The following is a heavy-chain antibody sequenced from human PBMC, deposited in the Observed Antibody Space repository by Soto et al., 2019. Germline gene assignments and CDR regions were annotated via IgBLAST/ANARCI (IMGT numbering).Heavy chain of an antibody. D-gene: IGHD2-2*01. CDR3: AKVRGFVVVPAAMSGGQDY. Sequence: GGSLRLSCAASGFTFSSYAMSWVRQAPGKGLEWVSAISGSGGSTYYADSVKGRFTISRDNSKNTLYLQMNSLRAEDTAVYYCAKVRGFVVVPAAMSGGQDYWGQGTLVTVSS. CDR2: ISGSGGST. V-gene: IGHV3-23*01. J-gene: IGHJ4*02. CDR1: GFTFSSYA.